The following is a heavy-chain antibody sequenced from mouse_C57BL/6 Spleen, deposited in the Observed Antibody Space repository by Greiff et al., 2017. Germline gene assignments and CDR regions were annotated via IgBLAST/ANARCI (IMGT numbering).Heavy chain of an antibody. D-gene: IGHD2-5*01. J-gene: IGHJ3*01. CDR2: IWSGGST. CDR1: GFSLTSYG. V-gene: IGHV2-2*01. CDR3: AREVHYSKRWFAY. Sequence: VKLLESGPGLVQPSQSLSITCTVSGFSLTSYGVHWVRQSPGQGLEWLGVIWSGGSTAYNAAFISSMSISKDNSKSKVSFKMNSLQADDTAIYYCAREVHYSKRWFAYWGQGTLVTVSA.